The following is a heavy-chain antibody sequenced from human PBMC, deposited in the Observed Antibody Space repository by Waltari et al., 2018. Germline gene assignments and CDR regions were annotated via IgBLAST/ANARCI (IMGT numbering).Heavy chain of an antibody. Sequence: EVQLLESGGGLVQPGGSLRLSCAASGFPFSSYAMSWVRQAPGKGLEWVSVIYSGGSTYYADSVKGRFTISRDNSKNTLYLQMNSLRAEDTAVYYCAKDDYGGNVDYWGQGTLVTVSS. CDR3: AKDDYGGNVDY. D-gene: IGHD4-17*01. CDR1: GFPFSSYA. J-gene: IGHJ4*02. CDR2: IYSGGST. V-gene: IGHV3-23*03.